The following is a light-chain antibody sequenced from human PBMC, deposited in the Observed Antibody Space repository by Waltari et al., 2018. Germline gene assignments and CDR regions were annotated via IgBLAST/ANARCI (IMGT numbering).Light chain of an antibody. V-gene: IGKV1-39*01. Sequence: DIQMTQSPSSLSANLGDRVTISCRASRDISTFLSWYQQKPGNAPKLLLFSASRLHTGVPSRCSGSGSGTDFSLTISGLQPDDFATYFCLHSYSTSWTFGPGTRVEVK. J-gene: IGKJ1*01. CDR1: RDISTF. CDR2: SAS. CDR3: LHSYSTSWT.